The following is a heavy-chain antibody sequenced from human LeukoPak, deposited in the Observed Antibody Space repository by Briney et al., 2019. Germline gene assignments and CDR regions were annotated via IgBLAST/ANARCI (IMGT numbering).Heavy chain of an antibody. CDR3: ARGDPAYGSGSFDY. J-gene: IGHJ4*02. Sequence: PSETLSLTCAVFGGSFSGYYWSWIRQPPGKGLEWIGEINHSGSTNYSPSPKSRVTISVDTSKNQFSLKLSSVTAADTAVYYCARGDPAYGSGSFDYWGQGTLVTVSS. V-gene: IGHV4-34*01. CDR2: INHSGST. D-gene: IGHD3-10*01. CDR1: GGSFSGYY.